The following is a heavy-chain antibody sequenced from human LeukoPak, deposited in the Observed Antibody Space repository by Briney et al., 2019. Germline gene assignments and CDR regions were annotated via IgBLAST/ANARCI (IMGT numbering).Heavy chain of an antibody. CDR3: ARQGRSEQWLVGLDY. CDR1: GYSFTSYW. V-gene: IGHV5-51*01. CDR2: IYPGDSDT. Sequence: GESLKISCKGSGYSFTSYWIGWVRQMPGKGLEWMGIIYPGDSDTRYSPPFQGQVTISADKSISTAYLQWSSLKASDTAMYYCARQGRSEQWLVGLDYWGQGTLVTVSS. D-gene: IGHD6-19*01. J-gene: IGHJ4*02.